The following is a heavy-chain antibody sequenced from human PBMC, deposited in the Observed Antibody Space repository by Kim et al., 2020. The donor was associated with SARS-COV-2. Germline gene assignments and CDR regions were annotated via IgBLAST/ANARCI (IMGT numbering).Heavy chain of an antibody. CDR3: ARLDYEDKNCFDY. J-gene: IGHJ4*02. D-gene: IGHD3-16*01. V-gene: IGHV5-51*01. Sequence: YSPSFQGQVTISADKSISTAYLQWSSLKASDTAMYYCARLDYEDKNCFDYWGQGTLVTVSS.